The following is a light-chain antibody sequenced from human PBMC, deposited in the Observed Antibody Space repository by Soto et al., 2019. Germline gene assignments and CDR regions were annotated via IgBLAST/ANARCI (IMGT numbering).Light chain of an antibody. V-gene: IGKV3-15*01. CDR1: QSISSN. Sequence: EIAMTQSPASLSVVPGKRATLSCRASQSISSNLAWYQQKPGQAPRLLIYDASTRATGIPARFSGSGSGTEFSLTISSLQSEDSAVYFCQQYNNWPRTFGQGTKVDIK. CDR3: QQYNNWPRT. CDR2: DAS. J-gene: IGKJ1*01.